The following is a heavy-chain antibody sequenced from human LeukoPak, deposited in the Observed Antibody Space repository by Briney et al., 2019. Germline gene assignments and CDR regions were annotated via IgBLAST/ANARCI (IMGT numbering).Heavy chain of an antibody. CDR3: ARGPVEAVFGVSTED. V-gene: IGHV1-8*01. D-gene: IGHD3-10*02. CDR2: MNPSSGNT. Sequence: ASVKVSCKASGYTFTSYDINWVRQATGQGLEWMGWMNPSSGNTGYAQKFQGRVSMTRDTSISTAYMELSSLRSEDTAVYYCARGPVEAVFGVSTEDWGQGTTVSVSS. J-gene: IGHJ6*02. CDR1: GYTFTSYD.